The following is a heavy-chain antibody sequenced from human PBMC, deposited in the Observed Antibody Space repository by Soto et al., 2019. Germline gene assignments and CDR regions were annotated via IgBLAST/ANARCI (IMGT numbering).Heavy chain of an antibody. D-gene: IGHD6-13*01. CDR1: GGSISSSSYY. Sequence: SETLSLTCTVSGGSISSSSYYWGWIRQPPGKGLEWIGSIYYSGSTYYNPSLKSRVTISVDTSKNQFSLKLSSVTASDTAVYYCARLGLDSSSWYGGYYYGMDVWGQGTTVT. CDR3: ARLGLDSSSWYGGYYYGMDV. CDR2: IYYSGST. J-gene: IGHJ6*02. V-gene: IGHV4-39*01.